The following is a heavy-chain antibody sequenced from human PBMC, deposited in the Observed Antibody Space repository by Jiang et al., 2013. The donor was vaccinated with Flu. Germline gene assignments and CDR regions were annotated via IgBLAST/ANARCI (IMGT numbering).Heavy chain of an antibody. CDR3: AREGYGSGSLFDY. J-gene: IGHJ4*02. CDR1: GGSISSYY. Sequence: GPGLVKPSETLSLTCTVSGGSISSYYWSWIRQPPGKGLEWIGYIYYSGSTNYNPSLKSRVTISVDTSKNQFSLKLSSVTAADTAVYYCAREGYGSGSLFDYWGQGTLVTVSS. D-gene: IGHD3-10*01. CDR2: IYYSGST. V-gene: IGHV4-59*01.